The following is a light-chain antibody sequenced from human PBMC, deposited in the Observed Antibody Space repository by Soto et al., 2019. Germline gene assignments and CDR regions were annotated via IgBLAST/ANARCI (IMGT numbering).Light chain of an antibody. Sequence: EIVMTQSPATLSVSPGERATLSCRASQSVSSNLAWYQQKPGQTPKLIIYVASTRATGIPASFSGSGSGTEFTLTISSLQSEDFAVYYCQQYNVWPLTFGGGNKVEFK. CDR2: VAS. CDR3: QQYNVWPLT. CDR1: QSVSSN. V-gene: IGKV3-15*01. J-gene: IGKJ4*01.